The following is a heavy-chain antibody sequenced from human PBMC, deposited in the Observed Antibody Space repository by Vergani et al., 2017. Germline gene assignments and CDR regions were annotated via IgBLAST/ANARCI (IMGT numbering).Heavy chain of an antibody. CDR1: GGSISSYY. CDR3: ARDRSGYDFWSGYYSYYYMDV. CDR2: IYYSGST. D-gene: IGHD3-3*01. J-gene: IGHJ6*03. V-gene: IGHV4-59*01. Sequence: QVQLQESGPGLVKPSETLSLTCTVSGGSISSYYWSWIRQPPGKGLEWIGYIYYSGSTNYNPSLKSRVTISVDTSKNQFSLKLSSVTAADTAVYYCARDRSGYDFWSGYYSYYYMDVWGKGTTVTVSS.